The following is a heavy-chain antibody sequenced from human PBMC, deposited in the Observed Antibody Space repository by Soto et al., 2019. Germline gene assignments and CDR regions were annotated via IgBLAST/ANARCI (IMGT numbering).Heavy chain of an antibody. V-gene: IGHV1-69*13. Sequence: ASVKVSCKASGGTFSSYAISWVRQAPGQGLEWMGGIIPIFGTANYAQKFQGRVTITADESTSTAYMELSSLRSEDTAVYYCASSVAGPSRLYGMDVWGQGTTVTVSS. CDR3: ASSVAGPSRLYGMDV. CDR1: GGTFSSYA. CDR2: IIPIFGTA. J-gene: IGHJ6*02. D-gene: IGHD6-19*01.